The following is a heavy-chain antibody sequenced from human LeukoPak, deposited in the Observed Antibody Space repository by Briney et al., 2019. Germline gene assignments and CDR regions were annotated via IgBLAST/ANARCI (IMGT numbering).Heavy chain of an antibody. Sequence: PGGSLRLSCAASGFTFSSYAMSSVRQAPGKGLEWVSAISGSGGSTYYADSVKGRFTISRDNSKNTLYLQMNSLRAEDTAVYYCAKDSAAGTLLFDYWGQGTLVTVSS. J-gene: IGHJ4*02. CDR1: GFTFSSYA. CDR3: AKDSAAGTLLFDY. V-gene: IGHV3-23*01. CDR2: ISGSGGST. D-gene: IGHD6-13*01.